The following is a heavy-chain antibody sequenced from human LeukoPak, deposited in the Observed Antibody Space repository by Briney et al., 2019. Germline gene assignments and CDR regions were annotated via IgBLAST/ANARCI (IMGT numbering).Heavy chain of an antibody. Sequence: GGSLRLSCAASGFTFSSSAMSWVRQVPGKGLEWVSAISGSGGSTYYADSVKGRFTISRDNSKNTLYLQMNSLRAEDTAVYYCAKGLSPTYYYGSSGYYYPGPDAFDIWGQGTMVTVSS. CDR1: GFTFSSSA. D-gene: IGHD3-22*01. V-gene: IGHV3-23*01. CDR2: ISGSGGST. J-gene: IGHJ3*02. CDR3: AKGLSPTYYYGSSGYYYPGPDAFDI.